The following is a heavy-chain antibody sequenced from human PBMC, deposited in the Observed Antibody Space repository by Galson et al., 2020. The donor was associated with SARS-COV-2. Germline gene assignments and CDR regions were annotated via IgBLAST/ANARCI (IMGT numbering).Heavy chain of an antibody. CDR3: ARGEVQTLDY. Sequence: SVKVSCKASGYTFTSYGISWVRQAPGQGLEWMGGIIHIFDTAKYAQKFQGRVTITADESATTAYMELTSLRSDDTAVYFCARGEVQTLDYWGQGTLVTVSS. CDR1: GYTFTSYG. V-gene: IGHV1-69*13. CDR2: IIHIFDTA. D-gene: IGHD3-16*01. J-gene: IGHJ4*02.